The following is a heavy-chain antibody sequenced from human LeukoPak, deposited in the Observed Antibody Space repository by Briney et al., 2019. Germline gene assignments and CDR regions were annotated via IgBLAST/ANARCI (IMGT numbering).Heavy chain of an antibody. Sequence: GGSPRLSCAASGFTFSSYAMSWVRQAPGKGLEWVSAISGSGGSTYYADSVKGRFTISRDNSKNTLYLQMNSLRAEDTAVYYCAKDGFVGIVVVPAASWFDPWGQGTLVTVSS. D-gene: IGHD2-2*01. CDR1: GFTFSSYA. CDR3: AKDGFVGIVVVPAASWFDP. CDR2: ISGSGGST. V-gene: IGHV3-23*01. J-gene: IGHJ5*02.